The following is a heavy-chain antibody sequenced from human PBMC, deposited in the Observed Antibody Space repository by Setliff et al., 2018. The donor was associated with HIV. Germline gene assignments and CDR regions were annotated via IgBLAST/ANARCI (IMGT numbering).Heavy chain of an antibody. Sequence: SETLSLTCTVSGFSISTGHYWGWVRQSPGKGLEWIGSVYHSGSTYYAASLKSRVTMSVDTSKNQVSLKLTSVTAADTAVYYCARGHPWSYQRHFDFWGQGTVVTVSS. CDR2: VYHSGST. V-gene: IGHV4-38-2*02. J-gene: IGHJ4*02. D-gene: IGHD3-16*02. CDR1: GFSISTGHY. CDR3: ARGHPWSYQRHFDF.